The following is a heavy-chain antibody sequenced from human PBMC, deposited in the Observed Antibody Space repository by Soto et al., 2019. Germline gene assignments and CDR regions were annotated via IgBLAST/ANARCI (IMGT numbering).Heavy chain of an antibody. J-gene: IGHJ4*02. D-gene: IGHD3-22*01. Sequence: QVQLVQSGGEVKKPGASVSGSCKASGYAVTDHGMSWVRQAPGQGLEWMGWISTHNGDTNYAQNLHGRVTKTTDTSTSTAYMELRSLKTDDTAVYYCARGLSLSDYYVDYWGQGTLVTVSS. CDR1: GYAVTDHG. V-gene: IGHV1-18*01. CDR3: ARGLSLSDYYVDY. CDR2: ISTHNGDT.